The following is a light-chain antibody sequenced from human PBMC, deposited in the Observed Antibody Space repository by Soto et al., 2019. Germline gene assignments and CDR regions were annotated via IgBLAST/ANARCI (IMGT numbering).Light chain of an antibody. Sequence: QSVLTQPPSASGTLGQRATISCSGSSSNIGSNTVNWYQQLPGTAPKLLIYGNDQRPSGVPDRFSGSKSGTSASLAISGLQSEDEADYYCAAWDDRLNGDVFGTGTKVTVL. CDR3: AAWDDRLNGDV. CDR2: GND. J-gene: IGLJ1*01. CDR1: SSNIGSNT. V-gene: IGLV1-44*01.